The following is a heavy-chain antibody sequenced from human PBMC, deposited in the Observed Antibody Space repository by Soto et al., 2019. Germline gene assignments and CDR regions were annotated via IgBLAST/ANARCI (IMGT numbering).Heavy chain of an antibody. CDR1: GYTFTSYA. CDR2: INAGNGNT. Sequence: PGASVKVSCKASGYTFTSYAMHWVRQAPGQRLEWMGWINAGNGNTKYSQKFQGRVTITRDTSASTAYMELSSLRSEDTAVYYCAKDYDEPPGNYGMDVWGQGTTVTVSS. V-gene: IGHV1-3*01. D-gene: IGHD3-3*01. J-gene: IGHJ6*02. CDR3: AKDYDEPPGNYGMDV.